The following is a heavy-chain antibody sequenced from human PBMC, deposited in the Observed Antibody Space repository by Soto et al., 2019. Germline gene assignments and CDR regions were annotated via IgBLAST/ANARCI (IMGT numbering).Heavy chain of an antibody. J-gene: IGHJ4*02. D-gene: IGHD3-3*01. V-gene: IGHV1-24*01. CDR2: FDPEDGET. CDR1: GYTLTELS. CDR3: ATGPKTYYDFWSGYYTADY. Sequence: ASVKVSCKVSGYTLTELSMHWVRQAPGKGLEWMGGFDPEDGETIYAQKFQGRVTMTEDTSTDTAYMELSSLRSEDTAVYYCATGPKTYYDFWSGYYTADYWGQGTRVTVSS.